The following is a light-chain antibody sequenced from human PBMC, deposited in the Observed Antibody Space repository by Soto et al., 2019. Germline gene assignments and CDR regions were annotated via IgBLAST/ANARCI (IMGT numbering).Light chain of an antibody. CDR3: LQDINYPWT. CDR2: GAS. Sequence: IGLTQSPGTVALSPGERVTLSCRASQSVSNSLAWYQQKPGQAPRLLIYGASSRATGIPDRFSGSGSGTDFTLAISSLQPEDSATYYCLQDINYPWTFGQGTKV. V-gene: IGKV3-20*01. J-gene: IGKJ1*01. CDR1: QSVSNS.